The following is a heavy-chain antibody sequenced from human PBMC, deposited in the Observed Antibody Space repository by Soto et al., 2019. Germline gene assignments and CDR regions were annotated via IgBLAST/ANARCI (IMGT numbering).Heavy chain of an antibody. Sequence: QVQLVQSGAEVKKPGSSVKVSCKASGGTFSSDTISWVRQAPGQGLEWMGRIIPILGIANYAQKFQGRVTITADKSTSTAYMELSSLRSEDTAVYYCARDRADYDFWSGYSWGQGTLVTVSS. D-gene: IGHD3-3*01. CDR3: ARDRADYDFWSGYS. V-gene: IGHV1-69*08. CDR2: IIPILGIA. CDR1: GGTFSSDT. J-gene: IGHJ5*02.